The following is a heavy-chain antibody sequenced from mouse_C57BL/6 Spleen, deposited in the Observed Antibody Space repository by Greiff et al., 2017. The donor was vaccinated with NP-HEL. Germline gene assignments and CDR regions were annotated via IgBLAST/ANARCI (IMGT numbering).Heavy chain of an antibody. Sequence: VQLQQSGAELARPGASVKLSCKASGYTFTSYGISWVKQRTGQGLEWIGEIYPRSGNTYYNEKFKGKAILTADKSSSTAYMELRSLTSEDSAVYFCARYDYDGDFDYWGQGTTLTVSS. V-gene: IGHV1-81*01. CDR2: IYPRSGNT. CDR1: GYTFTSYG. J-gene: IGHJ2*01. CDR3: ARYDYDGDFDY. D-gene: IGHD2-4*01.